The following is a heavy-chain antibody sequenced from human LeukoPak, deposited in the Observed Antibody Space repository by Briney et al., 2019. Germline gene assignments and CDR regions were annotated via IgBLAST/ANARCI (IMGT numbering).Heavy chain of an antibody. J-gene: IGHJ4*02. CDR1: GGSFSGYY. CDR3: ARGRTQPNLFDY. Sequence: SETLSLTCAVYGGSFSGYYWSWIRQPPGKGLEWIGEINHSGSTNYNPSLKSRVTISIDTSKNQFSLKVSFVTAADTAVYYCARGRTQPNLFDYWGQGTLVTVSS. CDR2: INHSGST. D-gene: IGHD1-14*01. V-gene: IGHV4-34*01.